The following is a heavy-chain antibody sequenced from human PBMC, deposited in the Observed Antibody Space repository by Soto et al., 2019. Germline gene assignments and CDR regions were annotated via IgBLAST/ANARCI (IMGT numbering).Heavy chain of an antibody. Sequence: GASVKVSCKASGYTFTGYYMHWVRQAPGQGLEWMGWINPNSGGTNYAQKFQGWVTMTRDTSISTAYMELSRLRSDDTAVYYCAREAMLGVAAKPRMGYYGMDVWGQGTTVTVSS. CDR1: GYTFTGYY. CDR3: AREAMLGVAAKPRMGYYGMDV. D-gene: IGHD2-15*01. J-gene: IGHJ6*02. CDR2: INPNSGGT. V-gene: IGHV1-2*04.